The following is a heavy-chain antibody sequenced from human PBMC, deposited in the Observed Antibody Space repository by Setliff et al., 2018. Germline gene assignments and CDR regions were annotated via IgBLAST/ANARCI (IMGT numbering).Heavy chain of an antibody. CDR3: ARVGVTSGWAY. J-gene: IGHJ4*02. D-gene: IGHD6-19*01. Sequence: PSETLSLTCIVSGGYIGGTSYYWGWIRQPPGKGQEWIGSIHFRGTTYYNPSLNSQVTISVDTSKNQFSLNLNSVTAADTAVYYCARVGVTSGWAYWGLGTLVTVSS. CDR1: GGYIGGTSYY. V-gene: IGHV4-39*01. CDR2: IHFRGTT.